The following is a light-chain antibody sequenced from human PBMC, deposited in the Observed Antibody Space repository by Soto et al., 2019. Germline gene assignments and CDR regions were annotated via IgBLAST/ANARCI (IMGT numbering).Light chain of an antibody. Sequence: QSVLTQPACVSGSLGQSITISCTGTSSDVGGYNYVSWYQQHPGKAPKLMIYEVSNRPSGVSNRFSGSKSGNTASLTISGLQAEDEADYYCSSYTSSSTHVVFGGGTKLTAL. CDR3: SSYTSSSTHVV. V-gene: IGLV2-14*01. J-gene: IGLJ2*01. CDR1: SSDVGGYNY. CDR2: EVS.